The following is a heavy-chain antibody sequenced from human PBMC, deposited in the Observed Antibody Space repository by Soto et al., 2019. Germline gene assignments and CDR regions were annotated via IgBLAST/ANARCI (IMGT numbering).Heavy chain of an antibody. V-gene: IGHV3-30*14. CDR3: AKESQRPYGVSAEDFEH. D-gene: IGHD1-1*01. J-gene: IGHJ1*01. Sequence: LGLCCAACRFTINSHVMHLVRQNTGKGLEWVAAISYDGSKEYYADSVKGRFTISRDNSKNTLYLQMNSLRAEDTAVYYFAKESQRPYGVSAEDFEHCAQGTLVTVSS. CDR2: ISYDGSKE. CDR1: RFTINSHV.